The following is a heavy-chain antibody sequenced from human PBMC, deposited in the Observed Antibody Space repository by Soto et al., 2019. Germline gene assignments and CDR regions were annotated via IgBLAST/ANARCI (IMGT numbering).Heavy chain of an antibody. CDR3: ARQGFGPLHGLVDV. CDR1: GGSISSYY. V-gene: IGHV4-59*08. CDR2: VHHSWGS. D-gene: IGHD3-10*01. J-gene: IGHJ6*02. Sequence: QVQLQESGPGLVKPSETLSLSCTASGGSISSYYWSWFRQSPGKRMEWIGYVHHSWGSSYNPSLQGRVAISLDTSKSQFSLKVTSVTATDTAVYYCARQGFGPLHGLVDVWGQGTTVTVSS.